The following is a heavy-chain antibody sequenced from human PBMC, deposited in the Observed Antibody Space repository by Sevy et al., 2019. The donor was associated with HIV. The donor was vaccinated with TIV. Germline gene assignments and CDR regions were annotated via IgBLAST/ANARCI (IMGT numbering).Heavy chain of an antibody. CDR1: GYTLTELS. CDR3: ATDGPYDFWSGSRPFDI. Sequence: ASIKVSCKVSGYTLTELSMHCVRQAPGKGLEWMGGFDPEDGETIYAQKFQGRVTMTEDTSTDTAYMELSSLRSEDTAVYYCATDGPYDFWSGSRPFDIWGQGTMVTVSS. V-gene: IGHV1-24*01. J-gene: IGHJ3*02. D-gene: IGHD3-3*01. CDR2: FDPEDGET.